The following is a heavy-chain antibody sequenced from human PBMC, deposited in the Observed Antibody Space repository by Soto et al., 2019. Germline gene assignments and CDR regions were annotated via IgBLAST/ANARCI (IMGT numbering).Heavy chain of an antibody. CDR2: INPSGGST. Sequence: GASVKVSCKASGYTFTSYYMHWVRQAPGQGLERMGIINPSGGSTSYAQKFQGRVTMTRDTSTSTVYMELSSLRSEDTAVYYCARSDYYDSSGYPFDYWGQGTLVTVSS. D-gene: IGHD3-22*01. V-gene: IGHV1-46*01. CDR3: ARSDYYDSSGYPFDY. CDR1: GYTFTSYY. J-gene: IGHJ4*02.